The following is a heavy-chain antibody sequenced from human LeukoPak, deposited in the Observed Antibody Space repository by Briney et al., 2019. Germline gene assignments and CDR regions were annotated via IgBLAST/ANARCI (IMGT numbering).Heavy chain of an antibody. CDR2: IYYSGST. Sequence: SETLSLTCTVSGGSISSSSYYWGWIRQPPGKGLEWIGSIYYSGSTYYNPSLKSRVTISVDTSKNQFSLKLSSVTAADTAVYYCARQLRYFDWSSTGFADYWGQGTLVTVSS. V-gene: IGHV4-39*01. CDR3: ARQLRYFDWSSTGFADY. CDR1: GGSISSSSYY. J-gene: IGHJ4*02. D-gene: IGHD3-9*01.